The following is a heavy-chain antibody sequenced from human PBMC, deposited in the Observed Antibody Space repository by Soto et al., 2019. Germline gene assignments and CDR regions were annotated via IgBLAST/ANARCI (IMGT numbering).Heavy chain of an antibody. CDR3: ARHTELLPSDAFDI. CDR2: IHYSGST. D-gene: IGHD1-7*01. V-gene: IGHV4-39*01. Sequence: SETLSLTCTVSGGSISSSSYYWGWIRQPPGKGLEWIGSIHYSGSTYYNPSLKSRVTISVDTSKNQFSLKLSSVTAADTAVYYCARHTELLPSDAFDIWGQGTMVTVSS. CDR1: GGSISSSSYY. J-gene: IGHJ3*02.